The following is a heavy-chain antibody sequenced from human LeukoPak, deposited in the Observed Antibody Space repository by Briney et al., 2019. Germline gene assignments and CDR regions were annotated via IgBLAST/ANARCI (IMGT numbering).Heavy chain of an antibody. CDR2: IHYSGNT. J-gene: IGHJ4*02. CDR3: AKHEGSYFDKSGYTFEY. V-gene: IGHV4-39*01. D-gene: IGHD3-22*01. Sequence: SETLSLTCTVSAGSVNSSPYYWGWVRQPPGKGLEWIGSIHYSGNTYYNPSLKSRVTISVDTSRNQFSLKLSSVSAADRGIYYCAKHEGSYFDKSGYTFEYWGQGTLVAVSS. CDR1: AGSVNSSPYY.